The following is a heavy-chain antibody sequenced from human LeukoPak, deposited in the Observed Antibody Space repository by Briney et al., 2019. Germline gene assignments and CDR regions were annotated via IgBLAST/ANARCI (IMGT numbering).Heavy chain of an antibody. CDR1: GYTFTGNY. Sequence: EASVKVSCKAFGYTFTGNYMHWVRQAPGQGLEWMGIINPSGGSTSYAQKFQGRITLSRDTSTSTVYMELSSLRSDDTAVYYCARAVNTPIYHFEYWGQGARVTVSS. D-gene: IGHD1/OR15-1a*01. J-gene: IGHJ4*02. CDR2: INPSGGST. CDR3: ARAVNTPIYHFEY. V-gene: IGHV1-46*01.